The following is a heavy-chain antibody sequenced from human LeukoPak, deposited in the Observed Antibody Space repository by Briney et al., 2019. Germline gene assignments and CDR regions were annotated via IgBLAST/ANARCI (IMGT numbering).Heavy chain of an antibody. CDR1: GFTFSNYS. J-gene: IGHJ6*03. Sequence: GGSLRLSCAASGFTFSNYSMNWVRQAPGKGLEGVSYISSSSSTIYYADSVKGRFTISRDNAKNSLYLQMNSLRAEDTAVYYCAGSYDFWPLSNYYYMDVWGKGTTVTVSS. CDR3: AGSYDFWPLSNYYYMDV. D-gene: IGHD3-3*01. CDR2: ISSSSSTI. V-gene: IGHV3-48*04.